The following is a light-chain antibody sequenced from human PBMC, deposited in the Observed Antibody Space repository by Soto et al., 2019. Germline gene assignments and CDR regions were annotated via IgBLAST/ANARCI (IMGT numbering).Light chain of an antibody. J-gene: IGKJ3*01. Sequence: DIQMTQSPSSLSASVGDRVTITCRASQSISSYLNWYQQKPGKAPKLLIYAASSLQSGVPSRFSGSGSGTDFTLTISSLQPEDFATYYCQQSYIFGPGTKVDIK. CDR3: QQSYI. CDR2: AAS. V-gene: IGKV1-39*01. CDR1: QSISSY.